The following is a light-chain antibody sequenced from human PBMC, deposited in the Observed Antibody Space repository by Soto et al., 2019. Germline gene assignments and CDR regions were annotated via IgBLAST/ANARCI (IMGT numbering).Light chain of an antibody. CDR2: GNN. CDR3: HSYDSSLSGSV. CDR1: SSNIGATFD. V-gene: IGLV1-40*01. Sequence: QSVLTQPPSVSGAAGQRVTISCTGSSSNIGATFDVHWYRQLPGTAPKLIIYGNNIRPSGVPDRFSASKSGTSASLAITGLQVEDEADYYWHSYDSSLSGSVFGGGTTVTVL. J-gene: IGLJ3*02.